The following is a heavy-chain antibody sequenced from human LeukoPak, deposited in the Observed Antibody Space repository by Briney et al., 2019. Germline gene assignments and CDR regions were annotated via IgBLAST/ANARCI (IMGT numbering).Heavy chain of an antibody. Sequence: SGGSLRLSCAASGFTFSSYSMTWVRQAPGKGLEWVSSIVGSSGYIYYADSVKGRFTISRDIAKNSLFLQMNSLRAEDTAVYYCARDRFPAAAPPLPMDVWGQGTTVTVSS. CDR2: IVGSSGYI. V-gene: IGHV3-21*01. J-gene: IGHJ6*02. D-gene: IGHD6-13*01. CDR3: ARDRFPAAAPPLPMDV. CDR1: GFTFSSYS.